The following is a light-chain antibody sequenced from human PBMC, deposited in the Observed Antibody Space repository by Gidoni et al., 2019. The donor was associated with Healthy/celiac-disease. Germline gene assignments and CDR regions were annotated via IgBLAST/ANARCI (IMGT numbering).Light chain of an antibody. CDR3: QQRSSWPPWMYT. Sequence: EIVLTQSPATLSLFPGERATLSCRASQSVSSYLAWYQQQPGQAPRLLIYNASNRATGIPARFSGSGSGTDFTLTISSLEPEDFAVYYCQQRSSWPPWMYTFGQGTKLEIK. CDR2: NAS. J-gene: IGKJ2*01. CDR1: QSVSSY. V-gene: IGKV3-11*01.